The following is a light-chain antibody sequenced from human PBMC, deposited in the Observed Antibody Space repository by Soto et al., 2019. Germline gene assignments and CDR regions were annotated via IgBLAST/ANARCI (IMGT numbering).Light chain of an antibody. Sequence: QSVLTQPASVSGSPGQSITISCTETSSDVGSYNLVSWYQQHPGKAPKLMIYESSKRPSGVSNRFSGSKSGNTASLTISGLQAEDEADYYCCSYAGRVFGTGTKVTVL. V-gene: IGLV2-23*01. CDR2: ESS. CDR3: CSYAGRV. J-gene: IGLJ1*01. CDR1: SSDVGSYNL.